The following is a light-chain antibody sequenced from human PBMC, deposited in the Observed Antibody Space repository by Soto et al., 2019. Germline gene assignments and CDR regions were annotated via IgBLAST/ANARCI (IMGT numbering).Light chain of an antibody. CDR1: SSNIGNNA. J-gene: IGLJ1*01. CDR3: ASWDDSLNAYV. V-gene: IGLV1-36*01. Sequence: LTETHCVSEAPRQRFRISCSGSSSNIGNNAVNWYQQLPGQAPKIVIYYDNLLTSRVSGLFSGSKYGISASLAISDLQSDDEADYYCASWDDSLNAYVFGPGTKVTVL. CDR2: YDN.